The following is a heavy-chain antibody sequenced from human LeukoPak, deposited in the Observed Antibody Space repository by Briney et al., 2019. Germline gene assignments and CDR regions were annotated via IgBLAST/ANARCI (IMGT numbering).Heavy chain of an antibody. D-gene: IGHD1-26*01. J-gene: IGHJ4*02. Sequence: ASAKVSCKASGYIFTTYAIHWVRQAPGQRLEWLGWINTGNGDTRYSQTFQGRVTITRDTSASTAYMELSSLRPEDTAMYYCARDMGSGSLHYWGQGTLVTVSS. CDR3: ARDMGSGSLHY. CDR2: INTGNGDT. V-gene: IGHV1-3*04. CDR1: GYIFTTYA.